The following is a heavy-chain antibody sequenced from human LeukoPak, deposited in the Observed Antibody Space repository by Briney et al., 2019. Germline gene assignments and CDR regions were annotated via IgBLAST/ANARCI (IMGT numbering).Heavy chain of an antibody. D-gene: IGHD5-18*01. V-gene: IGHV4-39*07. CDR3: AAKGGGYSYGYGEYYFDY. Sequence: SETLSLTCTVSGGSISSSSYYWGWIRQPPGKGLEWIGSIYYSGSTYYNPSLKSRVTISVDTSKNQFSLKLSSVTAADTAVYYCAAKGGGYSYGYGEYYFDYWGQGTLVTVSS. J-gene: IGHJ4*02. CDR2: IYYSGST. CDR1: GGSISSSSYY.